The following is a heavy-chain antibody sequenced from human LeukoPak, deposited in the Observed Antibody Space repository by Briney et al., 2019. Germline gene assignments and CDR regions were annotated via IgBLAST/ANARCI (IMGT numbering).Heavy chain of an antibody. J-gene: IGHJ4*02. Sequence: ASVKVSCKTSGYTFSTYYMHWVRQAPGQGLEWLGIIHPTDGSTSYTQKIQGRVTMTRDTATGTVYLELSSLRSEDTAVYWCARANGGGLDYWGQGTLITVS. D-gene: IGHD3-10*01. CDR3: ARANGGGLDY. CDR2: IHPTDGST. CDR1: GYTFSTYY. V-gene: IGHV1-46*01.